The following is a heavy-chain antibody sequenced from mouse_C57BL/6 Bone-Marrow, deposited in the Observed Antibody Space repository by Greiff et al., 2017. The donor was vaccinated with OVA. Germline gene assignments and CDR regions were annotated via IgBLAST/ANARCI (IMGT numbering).Heavy chain of an antibody. V-gene: IGHV5-6*01. J-gene: IGHJ2*01. Sequence: EVKLMESGGDLVKPGGSLKLSCAASGFTFSSYGMSWVRQTPDKRLEWVATISSGGSYTYYPDSVKGRFTISRDNAKNTLYLQMSSLKSEDTAMYYCARHGRDGYYEIYWGQGTTLTVSS. CDR2: ISSGGSYT. CDR3: ARHGRDGYYEIY. D-gene: IGHD2-3*01. CDR1: GFTFSSYG.